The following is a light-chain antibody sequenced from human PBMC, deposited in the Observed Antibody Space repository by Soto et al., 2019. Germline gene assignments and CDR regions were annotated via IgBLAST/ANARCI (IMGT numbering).Light chain of an antibody. CDR3: HQDRSFSIT. V-gene: IGKV1-5*01. J-gene: IGKJ5*01. Sequence: DIRTTQCPATVSGSIGDRVTXTCRGSQTIRKRLAWYQQRPGRAPRILLFDSSHLESGVPSTFSGSGSGTEFSLTTSILRPADFATYYCHQDRSFSITFGQGAGMEIK. CDR1: QTIRKR. CDR2: DSS.